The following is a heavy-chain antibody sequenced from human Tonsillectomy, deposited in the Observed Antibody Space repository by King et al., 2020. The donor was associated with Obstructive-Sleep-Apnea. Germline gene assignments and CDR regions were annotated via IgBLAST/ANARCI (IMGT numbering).Heavy chain of an antibody. V-gene: IGHV2-26*01. CDR2: IFSNDAK. CDR1: GFSLSNARMG. Sequence: TLKESGPVLVKTTETLTLTCTVSGFSLSNARMGVSWIRQPPGKALEWLAHIFSNDAKSYSTSLKSRLTISKDTSKSQVVLTMTNMDPVDTATYYCARNDGVGYGMDVWGQGTTVTVSS. J-gene: IGHJ6*02. CDR3: ARNDGVGYGMDV. D-gene: IGHD3-3*01.